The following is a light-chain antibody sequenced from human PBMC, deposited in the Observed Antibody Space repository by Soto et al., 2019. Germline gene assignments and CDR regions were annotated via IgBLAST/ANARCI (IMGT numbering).Light chain of an antibody. V-gene: IGLV2-8*01. J-gene: IGLJ1*01. Sequence: QSVLTQPPSASGSPGQTVTISCPGTSSDVGRYNYISWYPQRPGKAPKPIIHEVSKRPSAVPARLSGFKYGNTASLTVPGLQAEDEADYYCSAYAGNSGSVVGTGTKVTVL. CDR2: EVS. CDR3: SAYAGNSGSV. CDR1: SSDVGRYNY.